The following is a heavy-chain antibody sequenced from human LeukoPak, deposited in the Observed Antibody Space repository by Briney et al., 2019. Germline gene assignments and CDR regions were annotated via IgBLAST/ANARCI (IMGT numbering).Heavy chain of an antibody. D-gene: IGHD1-1*01. V-gene: IGHV1-69*01. CDR2: IIPIFGTA. CDR3: ARAIPNNDAETPYDAFDI. CDR1: GGTFSSYA. Sequence: GSSVKVSCKASGGTFSSYAISWVRQAPGQGLEWMGGIIPIFGTANYAQKFQGRVTITADESTSTAYMELSSLRSEDTAVYYCARAIPNNDAETPYDAFDIWGQGTMVTVPS. J-gene: IGHJ3*02.